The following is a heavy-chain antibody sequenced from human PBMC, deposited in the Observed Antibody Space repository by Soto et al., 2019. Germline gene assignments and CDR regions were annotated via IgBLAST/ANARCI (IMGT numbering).Heavy chain of an antibody. Sequence: SETLSLTCAVYGGSFSGYYWSWIRQPPGKGLEWIGEINHSGSTNYNPSLKSRVTISVDTSKNQFSLKLSSVTAADTAVYYCARGRRDIVVVPAADGWFDPWGQGTLVTVSS. CDR3: ARGRRDIVVVPAADGWFDP. J-gene: IGHJ5*02. CDR2: INHSGST. CDR1: GGSFSGYY. V-gene: IGHV4-34*01. D-gene: IGHD2-2*01.